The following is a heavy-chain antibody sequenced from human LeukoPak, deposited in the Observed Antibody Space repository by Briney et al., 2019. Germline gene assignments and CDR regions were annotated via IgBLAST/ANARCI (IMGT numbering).Heavy chain of an antibody. CDR2: IYSGGST. D-gene: IGHD4-17*01. CDR1: RFTFSSYA. J-gene: IGHJ3*02. V-gene: IGHV3-66*01. CDR3: AREASRNYYGDYLEGDAFDI. Sequence: PGGSLRLSCAASRFTFSSYAMSWVRQAPGKGLEWVSVIYSGGSTYYADSVKGRFTISRDNSKNTLYLQMNSLRAEDTAVYYCAREASRNYYGDYLEGDAFDIWGQGTMVTVSS.